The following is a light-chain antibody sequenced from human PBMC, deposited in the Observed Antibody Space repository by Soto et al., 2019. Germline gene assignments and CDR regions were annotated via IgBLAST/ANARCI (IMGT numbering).Light chain of an antibody. CDR1: QSVSRY. CDR2: GAS. J-gene: IGKJ5*01. Sequence: EIVLTQSPATLSLSPGERASLSCRASQSVSRYLAWYQQKAGQAPRLLIYGASNRATGTPARFSGSGSGTDFALTITSLEPEDFAVYYCQQRSSWPRITFGQGTRLEIK. V-gene: IGKV3-11*01. CDR3: QQRSSWPRIT.